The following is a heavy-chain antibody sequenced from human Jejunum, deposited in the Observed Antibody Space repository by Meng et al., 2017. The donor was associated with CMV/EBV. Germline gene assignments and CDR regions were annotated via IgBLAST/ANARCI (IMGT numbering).Heavy chain of an antibody. CDR3: ARTDYYSYYGMDV. Sequence: VSGASFSNYYWSWIRQPPGRGLEWIGFIFHSGSTSYNPSLESRVTISVDTSKNQFSLKVSSVTAADTAVYFCARTDYYSYYGMDVWGPGTTVTVSS. CDR2: IFHSGST. V-gene: IGHV4-59*01. J-gene: IGHJ6*02. CDR1: GASFSNYY.